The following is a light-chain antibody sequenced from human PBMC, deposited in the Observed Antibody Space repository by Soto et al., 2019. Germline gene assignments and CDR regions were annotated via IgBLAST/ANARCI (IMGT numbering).Light chain of an antibody. V-gene: IGKV3-11*01. CDR1: QSVSSY. CDR2: DAS. J-gene: IGKJ1*01. Sequence: EIVFTQSPATLSLSPGERATLSCRASQSVSSYLAWYQQKPGQAPRLLIYDASNRATGIPARFSGSGSGTDFTLTISRLEPEDSAVDYCQQYGSSRTFGQGTKVDIK. CDR3: QQYGSSRT.